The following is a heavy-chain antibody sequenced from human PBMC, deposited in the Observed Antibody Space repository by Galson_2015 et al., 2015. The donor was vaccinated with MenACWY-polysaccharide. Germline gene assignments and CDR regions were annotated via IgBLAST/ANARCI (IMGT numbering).Heavy chain of an antibody. D-gene: IGHD6-19*01. CDR2: ISWNSGSI. V-gene: IGHV3-9*01. CDR1: GFTFEDYA. J-gene: IGHJ6*04. Sequence: SLRLSCAASGFTFEDYAMHWVRQAPGKGLEWVSGISWNSGSIGYADSVKGRFTISRDNAKSSLYLQMNSLRAEDTALYYCANGVAGYSDGKDVWGKGTTVTVSS. CDR3: ANGVAGYSDGKDV.